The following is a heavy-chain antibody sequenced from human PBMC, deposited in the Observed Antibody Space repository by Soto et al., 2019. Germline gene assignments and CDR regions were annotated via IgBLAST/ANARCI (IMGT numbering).Heavy chain of an antibody. CDR2: IYYSGST. D-gene: IGHD3-16*01. V-gene: IGHV4-59*08. CDR3: ATRWGPVFDY. CDR1: GGSISSYY. Sequence: QVQLQESGPGLVKPSETLSLTCTVSGGSISSYYWSWIRQPPGKGLEWIGYIYYSGSTNYSPSLKKRVTISVDTSKNQSSLQRSSVTAADTAVYYCATRWGPVFDYWGQGTLVTVSS. J-gene: IGHJ4*02.